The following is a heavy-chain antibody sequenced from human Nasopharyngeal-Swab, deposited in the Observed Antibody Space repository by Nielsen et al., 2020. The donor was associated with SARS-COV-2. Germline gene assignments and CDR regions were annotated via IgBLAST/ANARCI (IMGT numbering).Heavy chain of an antibody. CDR2: ISAYNGNT. V-gene: IGHV1-18*04. CDR3: ARRSARDYYDSSGYEDY. Sequence: ASVQVSCKASGYIFISYGISWVRQAPGQGLEWMGWISAYNGNTNYAQKLQGRVTMTTDTSTSTAYMELRSLRSDDTAVYYCARRSARDYYDSSGYEDYWGQGTLVTVSS. CDR1: GYIFISYG. D-gene: IGHD3-22*01. J-gene: IGHJ4*02.